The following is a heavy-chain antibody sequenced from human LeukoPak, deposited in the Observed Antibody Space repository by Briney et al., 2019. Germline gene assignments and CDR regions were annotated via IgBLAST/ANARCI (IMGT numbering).Heavy chain of an antibody. V-gene: IGHV1-18*01. D-gene: IGHD6-25*01. CDR2: ISAYNGNT. J-gene: IGHJ4*02. CDR3: ARDGLYSRGYYIY. CDR1: GYTFTNYG. Sequence: ASVKVSCKASGYTFTNYGLSWVRQAPGQGXXWLGWISAYNGNTNQAQKLQGRVTLTTDTSTSTAYMELMSLRSDDTAVYYCARDGLYSRGYYIYWGEGTLVTVSS.